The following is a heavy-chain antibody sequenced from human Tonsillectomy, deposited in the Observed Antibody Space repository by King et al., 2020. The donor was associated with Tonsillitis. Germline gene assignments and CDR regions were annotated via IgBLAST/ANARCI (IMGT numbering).Heavy chain of an antibody. J-gene: IGHJ4*02. V-gene: IGHV4-59*08. D-gene: IGHD7-27*01. CDR3: ARTGDNGKGVDY. CDR2: INYSGST. CDR1: GGSISSYY. Sequence: VQLQESGPGLVKPSETLSLTCTVSGGSISSYYWSWIRQPPGKGLEWIGDINYSGSTNYNPSLKSRVTISVDTSKNQFSMKLSSVTAADTAVYYCARTGDNGKGVDYWGQGTLVTVSS.